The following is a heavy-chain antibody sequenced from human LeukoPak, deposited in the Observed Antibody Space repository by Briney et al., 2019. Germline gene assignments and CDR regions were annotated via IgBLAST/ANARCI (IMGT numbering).Heavy chain of an antibody. CDR3: ALGIAVAGFACDI. Sequence: GASVKVSCKASGYTFTVYYMHWVRQAPGQGLEWMGWINPNSGGTNYAQKFQGRGTMTRDTFISTAYMELSRLRSDDTAVYYCALGIAVAGFACDIWGQGTMVTVSS. CDR2: INPNSGGT. J-gene: IGHJ3*02. CDR1: GYTFTVYY. D-gene: IGHD6-19*01. V-gene: IGHV1-2*02.